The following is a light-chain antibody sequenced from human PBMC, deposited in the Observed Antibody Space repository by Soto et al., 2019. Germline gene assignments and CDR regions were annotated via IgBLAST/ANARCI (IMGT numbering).Light chain of an antibody. Sequence: EIMLTQSPGTLSLSPGERASLSCRASQTISGGYLAWYQHKLGQAPRLLFYRASTSAAGISDRFSGSGSGTDFTLTISRLESEDFAVYYCHQYVSSPRTLGQGTKVDIK. V-gene: IGKV3-20*01. CDR1: QTISGGY. J-gene: IGKJ1*01. CDR3: HQYVSSPRT. CDR2: RAS.